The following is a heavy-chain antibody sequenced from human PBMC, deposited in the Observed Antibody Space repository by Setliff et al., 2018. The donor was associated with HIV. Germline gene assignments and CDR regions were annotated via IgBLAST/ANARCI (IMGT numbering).Heavy chain of an antibody. J-gene: IGHJ5*02. CDR2: INPKSGVA. CDR3: ARARFLVAMTRNWFDP. Sequence: ASVKVSCKASGYTFTDFYIHWVRQAPGQGLEWIGRINPKSGVADYLKKFRGRVTMTTDTSTNTAHMELIRPRFGDTAVYYRARARFLVAMTRNWFDPWGQGTLVTVSS. D-gene: IGHD5-12*01. V-gene: IGHV1-2*06. CDR1: GYTFTDFY.